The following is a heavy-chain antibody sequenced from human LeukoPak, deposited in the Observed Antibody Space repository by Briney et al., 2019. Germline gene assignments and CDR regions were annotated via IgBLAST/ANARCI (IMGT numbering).Heavy chain of an antibody. CDR2: IYPGDSDT. CDR3: VRRAGYTSGWPTVDY. V-gene: IGHV5-51*01. D-gene: IGHD6-19*01. Sequence: GESLKISCKGSGYNFTTHWNGWVRQMPGKGLEWMGIIYPGDSDTRYSPSLQGQVTISGDKSISTAYLQWSSLKASDTAMYYCVRRAGYTSGWPTVDYWGQGTLITVSS. CDR1: GYNFTTHW. J-gene: IGHJ4*02.